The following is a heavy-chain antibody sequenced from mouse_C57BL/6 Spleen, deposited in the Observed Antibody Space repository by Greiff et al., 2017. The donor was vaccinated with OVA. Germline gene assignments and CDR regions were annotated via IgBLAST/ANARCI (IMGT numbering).Heavy chain of an antibody. CDR3: ARELGRVDY. CDR1: GFTFSDYG. J-gene: IGHJ2*01. Sequence: EVQLVESGGGLVKPGGSLKLSCAASGFTFSDYGMHWVRQAPEKGLEWVAYISSGSSTLYYADTVKGRFTISRDNAKKTLFLQMTSLRSEDTAMYYCARELGRVDYWGQGTTLTVSS. V-gene: IGHV5-17*01. CDR2: ISSGSSTL. D-gene: IGHD4-1*01.